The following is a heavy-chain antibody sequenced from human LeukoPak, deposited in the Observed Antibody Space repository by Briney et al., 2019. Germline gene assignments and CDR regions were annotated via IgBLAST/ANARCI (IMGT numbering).Heavy chain of an antibody. CDR1: GFTFSSYE. CDR3: ARDRPTVTTDFDY. D-gene: IGHD4-17*01. V-gene: IGHV3-48*03. Sequence: GGSLRLSFAASGFTFSSYEMNWVRQAPGKGLEWVSYISSSGSTIYYADSVKGRFTISRDNAKNSLYLQMNSLRAEDTAVYYCARDRPTVTTDFDYWGQGTLVTVSS. J-gene: IGHJ4*02. CDR2: ISSSGSTI.